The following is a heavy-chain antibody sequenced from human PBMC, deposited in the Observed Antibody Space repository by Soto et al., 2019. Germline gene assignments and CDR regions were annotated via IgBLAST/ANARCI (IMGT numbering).Heavy chain of an antibody. CDR1: VFTCSDYG. CDR3: AKAHGLYSGSYTEAIDF. CDR2: ISYDGSHE. J-gene: IGHJ4*02. D-gene: IGHD1-26*01. Sequence: WWSLRLSCSASVFTCSDYGMHWFRQAPGEGLEWVTFISYDGSHEYYADSVKGRFTVSRDNYENTMHLQIYSLIPEDAALYYCAKAHGLYSGSYTEAIDFWGQGTLVTVSS. V-gene: IGHV3-30*18.